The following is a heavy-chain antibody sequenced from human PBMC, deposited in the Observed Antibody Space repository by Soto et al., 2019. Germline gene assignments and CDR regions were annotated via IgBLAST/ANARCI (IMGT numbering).Heavy chain of an antibody. Sequence: PGGSLRLSCAASGFTFSSYGMHWVRQAPGKGLEWVAVISYDGSNKYYADSVKGRFTISRDNSKNTLYLQMNSLRAEDTAVYYSAKALAAGELFPLYSFDSGGQGTLVTVSS. CDR3: AKALAAGELFPLYSFDS. CDR2: ISYDGSNK. J-gene: IGHJ4*02. V-gene: IGHV3-30*18. D-gene: IGHD3-10*01. CDR1: GFTFSSYG.